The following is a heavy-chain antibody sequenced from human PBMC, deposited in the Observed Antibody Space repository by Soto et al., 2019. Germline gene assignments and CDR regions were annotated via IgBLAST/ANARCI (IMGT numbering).Heavy chain of an antibody. D-gene: IGHD2-15*01. CDR3: TTGCIVGTCNSVDY. CDR1: GFTFTNAW. CDR2: IKSKTDGGTT. V-gene: IGHV3-15*01. J-gene: IGHJ4*02. Sequence: EVQLVESGGGLVKPGGSLRLSCAASGFTFTNAWMSWVRQAPGKGLEWVGRIKSKTDGGTTDYAAPVKGRFTISRDDSQNTLYLQINSLKTEDTALYYCTTGCIVGTCNSVDYWGQGTLVTVSS.